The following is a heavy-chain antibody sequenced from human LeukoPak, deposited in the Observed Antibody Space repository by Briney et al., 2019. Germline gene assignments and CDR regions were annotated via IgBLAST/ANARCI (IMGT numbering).Heavy chain of an antibody. J-gene: IGHJ6*02. V-gene: IGHV3-48*04. CDR1: GFTFSSYD. CDR3: AKGGQLVNYYYYGMDV. Sequence: GGSLRLSCAASGFTFSSYDMNWVRQAPGKGLEWVSYISGSSSTIYYADSVKGRFTISRDNAKNSLYLQMNSLRAEDTAVYYCAKGGQLVNYYYYGMDVWGQGTTVTVSS. D-gene: IGHD6-13*01. CDR2: ISGSSSTI.